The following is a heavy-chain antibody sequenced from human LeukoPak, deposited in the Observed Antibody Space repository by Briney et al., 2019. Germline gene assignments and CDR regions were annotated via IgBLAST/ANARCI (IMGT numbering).Heavy chain of an antibody. CDR3: ARDIGNIAARPGVVG. CDR1: GYTFTGYY. Sequence: ASVKVSCKASGYTFTGYYMHWVRQAPGQGLEWMGGIIPIFGTANYAQKFQGRVTITADESTSTAYMGLSSLRSEDTAVYYCARDIGNIAARPGVVGWGQGTLVTASS. J-gene: IGHJ4*02. V-gene: IGHV1-69*13. CDR2: IIPIFGTA. D-gene: IGHD6-6*01.